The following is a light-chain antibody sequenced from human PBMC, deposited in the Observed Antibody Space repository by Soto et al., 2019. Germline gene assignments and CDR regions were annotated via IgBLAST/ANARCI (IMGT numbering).Light chain of an antibody. Sequence: DIVLTQSPATLSLSPGDRVTLSCGASQSVVGGYFAWYQQKPGLAPRLIIYDTSIRASVIPDRISGSGSGTNFTLTVSRLDPEDFAVYYCQQYGSSPSFGRGTKVEIK. CDR2: DTS. CDR1: QSVVGGY. J-gene: IGKJ1*01. V-gene: IGKV3D-20*01. CDR3: QQYGSSPS.